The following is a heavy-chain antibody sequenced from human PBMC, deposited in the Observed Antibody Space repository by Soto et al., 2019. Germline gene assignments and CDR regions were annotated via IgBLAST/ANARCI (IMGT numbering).Heavy chain of an antibody. J-gene: IGHJ3*02. D-gene: IGHD6-25*01. CDR2: ISWNSGSI. V-gene: IGHV3-9*01. Sequence: EVQLVESGGGLVQPGRSLRLSCAASGFTFDDYAMHWVRQAPGKGLEWVSGISWNSGSIGYADSVKGRFTISRDNAKNSLYRQMNSLRAEDTAWYYCAKDVAASTRAFDIWGQGTMVTVSS. CDR3: AKDVAASTRAFDI. CDR1: GFTFDDYA.